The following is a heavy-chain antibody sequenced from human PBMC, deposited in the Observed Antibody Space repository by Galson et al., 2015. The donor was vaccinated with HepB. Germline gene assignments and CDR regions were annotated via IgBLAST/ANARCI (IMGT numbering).Heavy chain of an antibody. J-gene: IGHJ6*02. CDR3: HTTTVTTGYYAMDV. CDR2: INSDGSST. CDR1: GFTFSSYV. V-gene: IGHV3-74*01. D-gene: IGHD4-17*01. Sequence: SLRLSCAASGFTFSSYVMHWVRQAPGKGLVWVSRINSDGSSTSYADPVKGRFTISRDNAKNTLFLQMNSLRAEDTAVYYCHTTTVTTGYYAMDVWGQGTTVTVSS.